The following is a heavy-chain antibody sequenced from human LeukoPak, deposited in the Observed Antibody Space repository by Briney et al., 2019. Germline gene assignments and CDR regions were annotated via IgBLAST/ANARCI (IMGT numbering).Heavy chain of an antibody. J-gene: IGHJ4*02. V-gene: IGHV3-21*04. D-gene: IGHD5-18*01. CDR2: ISGGSI. CDR3: ARSGKDTAMFSWGH. CDR1: GFTVSSNE. Sequence: PGGSLRLSCAASGFTVSSNEMSWVRQAPGKGLEWVSSISGGSIYYADSVKGRFTISRDNAKNSLYLQMNSLRAEDTAVYYCARSGKDTAMFSWGHWGQGTLVTVSS.